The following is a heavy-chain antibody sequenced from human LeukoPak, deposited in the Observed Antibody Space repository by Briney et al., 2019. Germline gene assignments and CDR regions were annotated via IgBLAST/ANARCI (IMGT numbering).Heavy chain of an antibody. CDR1: GGSFSGYY. V-gene: IGHV4-34*01. CDR3: ARVAYDSSGYYYRLDY. J-gene: IGHJ4*02. D-gene: IGHD3-22*01. CDR2: INHSGST. Sequence: SETLSLTCAVYGGSFSGYYWSWIRQPPGKGLEWIGEINHSGSTNYNPSLKSRVTISVDTSKNQFSLKLSSVTAADTAVYYCARVAYDSSGYYYRLDYWGQGTLVTVSS.